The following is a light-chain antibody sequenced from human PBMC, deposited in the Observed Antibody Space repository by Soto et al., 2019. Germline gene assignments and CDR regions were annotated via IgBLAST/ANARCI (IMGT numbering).Light chain of an antibody. Sequence: EIVMTQSPATLSVSPGEGATLSCKASQTVYNNLAWYQQRPGQPPRLLIYDASIRPTGISARFSGSGYGTEFTLTISCLQSEEFAVYFCQECRNWPLTFGGGPKVEIK. J-gene: IGKJ4*01. CDR1: QTVYNN. CDR3: QECRNWPLT. CDR2: DAS. V-gene: IGKV3-15*01.